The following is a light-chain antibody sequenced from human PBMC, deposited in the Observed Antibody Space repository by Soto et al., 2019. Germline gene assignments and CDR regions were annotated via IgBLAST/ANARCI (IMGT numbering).Light chain of an antibody. V-gene: IGLV2-14*01. Sequence: QSALTQPASVSGSPGQSITISCTETSSDIGFYNFVSWYQQSPGRAPTLMIYEVTNRPSGVSIRFSGSKSGNTASLTISGLQVEDEAHYYCSSYTNSRTRVFGTGTKLTVL. CDR1: SSDIGFYNF. J-gene: IGLJ1*01. CDR3: SSYTNSRTRV. CDR2: EVT.